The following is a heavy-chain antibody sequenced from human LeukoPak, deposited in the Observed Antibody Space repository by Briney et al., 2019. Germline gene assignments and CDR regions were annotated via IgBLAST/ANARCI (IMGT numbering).Heavy chain of an antibody. D-gene: IGHD5-12*01. Sequence: GGSLRLSCAASGFTFSSYAMHWVRQAPGKGLEWVAVISYDGSNKYYADSVKGRFTISRDNSKNTLYLQMNSLRAEDTAVYSCAKDQWDSGYDYPSYYYYYGMDVWGQGTTVTVSS. CDR1: GFTFSSYA. CDR3: AKDQWDSGYDYPSYYYYYGMDV. V-gene: IGHV3-30*04. CDR2: ISYDGSNK. J-gene: IGHJ6*02.